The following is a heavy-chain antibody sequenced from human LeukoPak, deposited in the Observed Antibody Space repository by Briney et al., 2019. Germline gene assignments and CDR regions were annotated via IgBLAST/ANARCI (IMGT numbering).Heavy chain of an antibody. CDR2: VSPFNGNA. V-gene: IGHV1-18*01. J-gene: IGHJ4*02. CDR3: ARRGGSYSHSDF. CDR1: GYTFSSYG. Sequence: ASVRVSCKASGYTFSSYGIIWVRQAPGQGLQWMGWVSPFNGNADYAPKLQGRVTMTTDTSTTTAYMELRSLTSDDTAVYYCARRGGSYSHSDFWGQGTLVTVSS. D-gene: IGHD1-26*01.